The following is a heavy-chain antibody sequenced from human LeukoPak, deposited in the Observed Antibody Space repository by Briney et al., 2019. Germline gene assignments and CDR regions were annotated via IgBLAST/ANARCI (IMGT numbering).Heavy chain of an antibody. V-gene: IGHV1-2*02. Sequence: GASVKVSCKASGYTFTGYYMHWVRQAPGQGLEWMGWIDPNSGGTNYAQKFQGRVTMTRDTSISTAYMELSRLRSDDTAVYYCARVAVEYSSSSDFDYWAREPWSPSPQ. D-gene: IGHD6-6*01. J-gene: IGHJ4*02. CDR3: ARVAVEYSSSSDFDY. CDR1: GYTFTGYY. CDR2: IDPNSGGT.